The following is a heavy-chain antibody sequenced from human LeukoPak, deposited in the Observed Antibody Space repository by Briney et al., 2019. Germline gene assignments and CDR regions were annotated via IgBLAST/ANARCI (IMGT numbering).Heavy chain of an antibody. CDR1: GFTFGSYS. Sequence: GGSLRLSCAASGFTFGSYSMNWVRQAPGKGLEWASYISSSSSTIYYADSVKGRFTISRDNAKNSLYLQMNSLRAEDTAVYYCARDRFAYCSSTSCFDAFDIWGQGTMVTVSS. D-gene: IGHD2-2*01. J-gene: IGHJ3*02. CDR3: ARDRFAYCSSTSCFDAFDI. V-gene: IGHV3-48*01. CDR2: ISSSSSTI.